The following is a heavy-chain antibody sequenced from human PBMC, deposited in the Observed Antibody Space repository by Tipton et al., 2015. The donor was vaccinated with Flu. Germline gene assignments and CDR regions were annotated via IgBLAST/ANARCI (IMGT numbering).Heavy chain of an antibody. CDR2: IFPSYSDT. V-gene: IGHV5-51*01. CDR1: GYSFTSYW. J-gene: IGHJ4*02. CDR3: ARQGGSIAVAGLVY. D-gene: IGHD6-19*01. Sequence: VQLVQSGAEVKKSGESLKISCQGSGYSFTSYWIGWVRQMHGKGLEWIGMIFPSYSDTRYSPSFQGHVTIAADESTNNAYLQWTSLKASDTAMYYCARQGGSIAVAGLVYWGQGTLVTVSS.